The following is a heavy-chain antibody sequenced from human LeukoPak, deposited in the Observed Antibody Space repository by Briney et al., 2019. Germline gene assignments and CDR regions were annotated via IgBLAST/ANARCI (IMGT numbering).Heavy chain of an antibody. CDR3: ATHHRYSSGWLSGDY. Sequence: ASVTVSCTVSGYTLTELSMHWVRQAPGKGLEWMGGFDPEDGETIYAQKFQGSVTMTEDTSTDTAYMELSSLRSEDTAVYYCATHHRYSSGWLSGDYWGQGTLVTVSS. D-gene: IGHD6-19*01. J-gene: IGHJ4*02. CDR2: FDPEDGET. CDR1: GYTLTELS. V-gene: IGHV1-24*01.